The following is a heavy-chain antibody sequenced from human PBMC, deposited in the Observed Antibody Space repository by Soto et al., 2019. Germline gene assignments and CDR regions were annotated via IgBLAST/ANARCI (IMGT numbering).Heavy chain of an antibody. J-gene: IGHJ4*02. V-gene: IGHV1-69*02. CDR3: APRGGITPPGMD. D-gene: IGHD1-20*01. Sequence: QVQLVQSGAEVKKPGSSVKVSCKASGGTFSSYTISWVRQAPGQGLEWMGRIIPILGIANYAQKFQGRVTITADKPTSTAYMELSGLRSEDTAVYYCAPRGGITPPGMDWGQGTLVTVSS. CDR1: GGTFSSYT. CDR2: IIPILGIA.